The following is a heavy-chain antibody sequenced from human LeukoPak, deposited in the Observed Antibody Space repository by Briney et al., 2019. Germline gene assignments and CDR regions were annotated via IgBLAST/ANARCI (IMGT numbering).Heavy chain of an antibody. CDR1: GGSFSGYY. J-gene: IGHJ4*02. Sequence: PSETLSLTCAVYGGSFSGYYWSWIRQPPGKGLEWIGEINHSGSTNYNPSLKSRVTISVDTSKNQFSLKLSSVTAADTAVYYCARDRGRGFTYFDYWGQGTLVTVSS. D-gene: IGHD1-26*01. CDR2: INHSGST. V-gene: IGHV4-34*01. CDR3: ARDRGRGFTYFDY.